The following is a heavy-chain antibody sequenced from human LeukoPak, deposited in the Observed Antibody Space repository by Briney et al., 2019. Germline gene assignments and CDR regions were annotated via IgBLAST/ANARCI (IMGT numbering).Heavy chain of an antibody. V-gene: IGHV3-7*05. CDR1: GFTFRTYW. J-gene: IGHJ4*02. CDR2: IKRDGSKI. Sequence: QAGGSLRLSCAASGFTFRTYWMSWVRQAPGKGLEWVANIKRDGSKIYYVDSVKGRFTISRDNDKNSLYLQMNSLRAEDTAVYYCTRDSQGSGIYSVDYWGQGTLVTVSS. CDR3: TRDSQGSGIYSVDY. D-gene: IGHD3-10*01.